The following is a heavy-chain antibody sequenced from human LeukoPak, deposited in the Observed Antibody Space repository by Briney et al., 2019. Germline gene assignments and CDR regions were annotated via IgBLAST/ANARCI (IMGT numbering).Heavy chain of an antibody. V-gene: IGHV4-59*08. Sequence: SETLSLTCTVPGGPGLGSFRGWIRAPPGTGLGWIGNIYYSRSTNYNPSLKSRVTTSVDTPKNQFSLKLSSVTAADTAVYYCAKGRDDYNYADYWGPGTLVTVSS. CDR3: AKGRDDYNYADY. D-gene: IGHD5-24*01. CDR2: IYYSRST. CDR1: GGPGLGSF. J-gene: IGHJ4*02.